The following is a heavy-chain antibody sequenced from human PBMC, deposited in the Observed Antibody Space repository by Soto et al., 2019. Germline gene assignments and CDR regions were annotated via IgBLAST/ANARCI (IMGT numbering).Heavy chain of an antibody. J-gene: IGHJ5*02. V-gene: IGHV4-34*01. Sequence: SETLSLTCAVYGASLSDNYCNWLRQPPGKGLEWIGEINHSGNTNYNPSLRSRVTISIDTSKNQLSLNLRSVSAADTAVYYCARGGGEFDAWGQGTPVTVSS. CDR3: ARGGGEFDA. CDR2: INHSGNT. D-gene: IGHD2-21*01. CDR1: GASLSDNY.